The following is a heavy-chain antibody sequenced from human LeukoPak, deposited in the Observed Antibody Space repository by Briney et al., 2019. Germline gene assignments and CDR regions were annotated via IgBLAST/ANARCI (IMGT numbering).Heavy chain of an antibody. Sequence: GRSLRLSCAASGFTFSSYGMHWVRQAPGKGREWVAVIWYDGSNKYYADSVKGRFTISRGNSKNTLYLQMNSLRAEDTAVYYCARDREQWLVMDFDYWGQGTLVTVSS. CDR1: GFTFSSYG. CDR2: IWYDGSNK. V-gene: IGHV3-33*01. CDR3: ARDREQWLVMDFDY. J-gene: IGHJ4*02. D-gene: IGHD6-19*01.